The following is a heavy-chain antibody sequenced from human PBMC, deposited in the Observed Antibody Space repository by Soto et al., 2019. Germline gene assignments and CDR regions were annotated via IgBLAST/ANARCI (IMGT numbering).Heavy chain of an antibody. D-gene: IGHD2-2*01. CDR1: GFTFSSYA. CDR3: ARPLPPTYPPAAIPVGYGMDV. J-gene: IGHJ6*02. CDR2: ISYDGSNK. V-gene: IGHV3-30-3*01. Sequence: GGSLRLSRAASGFTFSSYAMHWVRQAPGKGLEWVAVISYDGSNKYYADSVKGRFTISRDNSKNTLYLQMNSLRAEDTAVYYCARPLPPTYPPAAIPVGYGMDVWGQGTTVTVSS.